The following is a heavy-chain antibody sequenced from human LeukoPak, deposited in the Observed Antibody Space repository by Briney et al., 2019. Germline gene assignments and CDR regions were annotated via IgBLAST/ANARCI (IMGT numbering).Heavy chain of an antibody. CDR2: INHSGST. D-gene: IGHD2-2*02. J-gene: IGHJ4*02. CDR1: GGSFSGYY. CDR3: ARGPFGYCSSTSCYTRRYFDY. V-gene: IGHV4-34*01. Sequence: PSETLSLTCAVYGGSFSGYYWSWIRQPPGKGLEWIGEINHSGSTNYNPSLKSRVTISVDTSKNQFSLKLSSVTAADTAVYYCARGPFGYCSSTSCYTRRYFDYWGQGTLVTVSS.